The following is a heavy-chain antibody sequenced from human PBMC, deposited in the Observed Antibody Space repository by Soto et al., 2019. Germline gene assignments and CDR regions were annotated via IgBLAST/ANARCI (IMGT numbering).Heavy chain of an antibody. V-gene: IGHV4-4*07. CDR1: GASISGFY. Sequence: SETLSLTCTVSGASISGFYWSWIRKSAGKGLEWIGRTYATGTTDYNPSLKSRVMMSVDTSKKQLSLKLRSVTAADTAVYYCVRDGTKTLRDWFDPWGQGISVTVSS. D-gene: IGHD1-1*01. CDR2: TYATGTT. J-gene: IGHJ5*02. CDR3: VRDGTKTLRDWFDP.